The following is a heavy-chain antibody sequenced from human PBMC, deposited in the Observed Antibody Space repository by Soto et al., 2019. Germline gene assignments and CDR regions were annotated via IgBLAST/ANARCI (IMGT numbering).Heavy chain of an antibody. V-gene: IGHV4-31*03. J-gene: IGHJ4*01. D-gene: IGHD3-22*01. CDR1: GGSVSMGVYY. CDR2: IYYGGCT. CDR3: ARGGYYYENSGQNAYDY. Sequence: SEALSLTCTVSGGSVSMGVYYFWWVLLYPGKGMEWIWYIYYGGCTYYNPSLKSRATISGDTSKNQFSLKLSSVTAADTAVYYCARGGYYYENSGQNAYDYWGQGIMVTVSS.